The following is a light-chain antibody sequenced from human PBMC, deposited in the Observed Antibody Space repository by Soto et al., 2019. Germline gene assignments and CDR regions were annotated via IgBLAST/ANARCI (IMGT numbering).Light chain of an antibody. CDR3: SSYSISTAYL. Sequence: QSVLTQPASVSGSPGQSITISCTGTSSDVGGYDYVSWYQLHPGKAPKLMIFEVSNRPSGVSYRFSGSKSGNTASLTISGLQAEDEGDYFCSSYSISTAYLFGTGTKVIVL. V-gene: IGLV2-14*01. J-gene: IGLJ1*01. CDR1: SSDVGGYDY. CDR2: EVS.